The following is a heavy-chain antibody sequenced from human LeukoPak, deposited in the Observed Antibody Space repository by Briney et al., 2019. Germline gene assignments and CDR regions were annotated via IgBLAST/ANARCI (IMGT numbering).Heavy chain of an antibody. D-gene: IGHD6-19*01. Sequence: PSETLSLTCSVSGDSISSDYWSWIRQLAGKGLEWIGRIYTTGSTNYNPSLKSRVTMSVDMSENQFSLKLSSVTAADTAVYYCASASGYWGQGTLVTVSS. J-gene: IGHJ4*02. CDR2: IYTTGST. CDR3: ASASGY. V-gene: IGHV4-4*07. CDR1: GDSISSDY.